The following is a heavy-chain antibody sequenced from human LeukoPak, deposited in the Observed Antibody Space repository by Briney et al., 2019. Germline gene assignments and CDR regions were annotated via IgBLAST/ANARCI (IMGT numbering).Heavy chain of an antibody. Sequence: SETLSLTCTVSGYSISSGYYWGWIRQPPGKGLEWIGSIYHSGSTYYNPSLKSRVTISVDTSKNQFSLKLSSVAAADTAVYYCAVEGAKGDAFDIWGQGTMVTVSS. V-gene: IGHV4-38-2*02. CDR3: AVEGAKGDAFDI. D-gene: IGHD1-26*01. CDR2: IYHSGST. CDR1: GYSISSGYY. J-gene: IGHJ3*02.